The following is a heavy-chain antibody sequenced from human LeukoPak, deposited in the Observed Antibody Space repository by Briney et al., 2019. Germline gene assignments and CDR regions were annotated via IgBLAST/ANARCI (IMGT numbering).Heavy chain of an antibody. CDR3: ARNKEYSSSPIYY. Sequence: SVKVSCKASGGTFSSYAISWVRQAPGQGLEWMGGIIPIFGTANYAQKFQGRVTITADESTSTAHMELSSLRSEDTAVYYCARNKEYSSSPIYYWGQGTLVTVSS. V-gene: IGHV1-69*13. CDR1: GGTFSSYA. J-gene: IGHJ4*02. D-gene: IGHD6-6*01. CDR2: IIPIFGTA.